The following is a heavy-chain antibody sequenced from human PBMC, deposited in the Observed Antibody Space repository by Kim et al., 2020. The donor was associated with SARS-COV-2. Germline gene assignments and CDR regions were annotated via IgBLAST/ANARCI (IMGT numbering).Heavy chain of an antibody. D-gene: IGHD6-13*01. CDR3: ARAFGYSSSCRFDP. J-gene: IGHJ5*02. Sequence: AQKFQGRVTMTRDTSTSTVYMELSSLRSEDTAVYYCARAFGYSSSCRFDPWGQGTLVTVSS. V-gene: IGHV1-46*01.